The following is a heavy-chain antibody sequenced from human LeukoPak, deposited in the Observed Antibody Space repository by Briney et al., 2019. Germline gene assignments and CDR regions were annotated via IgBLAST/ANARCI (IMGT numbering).Heavy chain of an antibody. J-gene: IGHJ6*02. CDR2: IYYSGST. CDR1: GGSISRYS. CDR3: ARLSGIAAAGTFGYYYYYGMDV. Sequence: SETLSLTCTVSGGSISRYSWSWIRQPPGKGLEWIGYIYYSGSTNYNPSLKSRVTISVDTSKNQFSLKLSSVTAADTAVYYCARLSGIAAAGTFGYYYYYGMDVWGQGTTVSVSS. D-gene: IGHD6-13*01. V-gene: IGHV4-59*01.